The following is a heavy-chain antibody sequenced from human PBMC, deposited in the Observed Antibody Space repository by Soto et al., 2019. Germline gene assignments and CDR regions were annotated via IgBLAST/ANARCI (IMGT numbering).Heavy chain of an antibody. CDR2: INHSGST. CDR1: GGSFSGYY. V-gene: IGHV4-34*01. Sequence: TETLSLTCAVYGGSFSGYYWSWIRQPPGKGLEWIGEINHSGSTNYNPSLKSRVTISVDTSKNQFSLKLSSVTAADTAVYYCARGINRFSWPVSWFETWGKGTLVTVSS. J-gene: IGHJ5*02. D-gene: IGHD2-15*01. CDR3: ARGINRFSWPVSWFET.